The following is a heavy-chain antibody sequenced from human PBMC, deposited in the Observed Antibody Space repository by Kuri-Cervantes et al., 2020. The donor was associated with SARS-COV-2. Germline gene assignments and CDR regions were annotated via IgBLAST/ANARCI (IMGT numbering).Heavy chain of an antibody. CDR1: GGSISSGGNY. CDR3: AGFLKGIVGGKKYYFDY. D-gene: IGHD3-16*01. Sequence: LRLSCTVSGGSISSGGNYWNWIRQPPGKGLEWIGHIYHSGSTEYNPFLKSRVTISVDTSKNQFSLKLSSVTAADTAVYYCAGFLKGIVGGKKYYFDYWGQGTLVTVSS. J-gene: IGHJ4*02. V-gene: IGHV4-30-2*01. CDR2: IYHSGST.